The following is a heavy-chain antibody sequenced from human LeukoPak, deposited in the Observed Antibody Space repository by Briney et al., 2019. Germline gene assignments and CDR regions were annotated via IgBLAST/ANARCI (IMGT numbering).Heavy chain of an antibody. CDR1: GFTFSDAW. D-gene: IGHD3-10*01. CDR2: IYSGGTT. Sequence: GGSLRLSCAASGFTFSDAWMSWVRQAPGKGLEGVSIIYSGGTTHYAASVKGRFNISRDTSENTLYLQMNSLRDEDTAVYFCVRDQAYYGSGSYSWYFDIWGRGTPVTVSS. J-gene: IGHJ2*01. CDR3: VRDQAYYGSGSYSWYFDI. V-gene: IGHV3-66*01.